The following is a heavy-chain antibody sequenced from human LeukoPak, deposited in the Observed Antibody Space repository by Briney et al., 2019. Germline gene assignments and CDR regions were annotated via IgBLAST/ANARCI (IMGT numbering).Heavy chain of an antibody. CDR3: AKYLLWLGEFSPFVY. J-gene: IGHJ4*02. CDR2: ISYDGSNE. V-gene: IGHV3-30*18. D-gene: IGHD3-10*01. Sequence: GGSLRLSCAASGFTFSSYGMHWVRQAPGKGLEWVAVISYDGSNEYYADSVKGRFTISRDNSKNTLYLQMNSLRAEDTAVYYCAKYLLWLGEFSPFVYWGQGTLVSVSS. CDR1: GFTFSSYG.